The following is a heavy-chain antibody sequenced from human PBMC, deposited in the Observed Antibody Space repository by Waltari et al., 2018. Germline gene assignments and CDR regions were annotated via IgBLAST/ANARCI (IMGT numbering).Heavy chain of an antibody. CDR2: SSSSSSYI. CDR3: ARDLAVAGIGADY. D-gene: IGHD6-19*01. Sequence: EVQLVESGGGLVKLGGSLRLSCAASGFTFSCYSMNWVRQAPGKGLEWVSYSSSSSSYIYYADSVKGRFTISRDNAKNSLYLQMNSLRAEDTAVYYCARDLAVAGIGADYWGQGTLVTVSS. V-gene: IGHV3-21*01. J-gene: IGHJ4*02. CDR1: GFTFSCYS.